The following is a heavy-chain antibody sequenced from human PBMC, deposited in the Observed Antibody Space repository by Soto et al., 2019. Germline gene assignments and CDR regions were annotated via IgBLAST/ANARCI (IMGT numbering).Heavy chain of an antibody. Sequence: GGSLRLSCAASGFTFSSYAMSWVRQAPGKGLEWVSAISGSGGSTYYADSVKGRFTTSRDNSKNTLYLQMNSLRAEDTAVYYCATRILTGYSPGAFDIWGQGTMVTVSS. J-gene: IGHJ3*02. D-gene: IGHD3-9*01. V-gene: IGHV3-23*01. CDR1: GFTFSSYA. CDR2: ISGSGGST. CDR3: ATRILTGYSPGAFDI.